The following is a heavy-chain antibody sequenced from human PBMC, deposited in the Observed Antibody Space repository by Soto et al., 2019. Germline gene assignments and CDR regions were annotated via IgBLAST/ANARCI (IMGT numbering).Heavy chain of an antibody. CDR3: ATSRGSGRLDN. J-gene: IGHJ4*02. CDR1: GASISSSNW. D-gene: IGHD3-10*01. Sequence: QVQLQESGPGLVKPSGTLSLTCAVSGASISSSNWWTWVRQPPGKGLEWIGEIYHSGSTNYNPSLMSRVTIPLDKSKNHFSLRLTSVTAADTAVYYCATSRGSGRLDNWGQGTLVTVSS. CDR2: IYHSGST. V-gene: IGHV4-4*02.